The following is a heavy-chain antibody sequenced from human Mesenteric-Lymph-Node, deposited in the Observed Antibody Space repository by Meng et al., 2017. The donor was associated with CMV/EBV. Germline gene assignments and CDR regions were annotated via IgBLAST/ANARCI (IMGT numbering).Heavy chain of an antibody. V-gene: IGHV4-39*01. CDR2: IYYSGTT. CDR1: GCSISSNNYY. Sequence: GSLRLSCTVSGCSISSNNYYWGWIRQPPGRGLEWIGSIYYSGTTYYNPSLKSRVTISVDTSKNQFSLKLNSVTAADTAVYYCARHPIAARSYYYYGMDVWGQGTTVTVSS. CDR3: ARHPIAARSYYYYGMDV. J-gene: IGHJ6*02. D-gene: IGHD6-6*01.